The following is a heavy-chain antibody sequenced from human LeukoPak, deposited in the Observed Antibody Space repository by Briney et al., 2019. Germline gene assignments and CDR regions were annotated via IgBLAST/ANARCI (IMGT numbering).Heavy chain of an antibody. CDR1: GFTFSIYA. CDR3: ARDTRDVDWTLGTFDI. Sequence: GGSLRLSCAASGFTFSIYAMSWVRQSPGKGLEWVSSITAGGTTTYYEDSVKGRFTISRDNPKNTMYLQMNSLRAEDTAVYYCARDTRDVDWTLGTFDIWGQGTKVTVSS. CDR2: ITAGGTTT. V-gene: IGHV3-23*01. J-gene: IGHJ3*02. D-gene: IGHD3-9*01.